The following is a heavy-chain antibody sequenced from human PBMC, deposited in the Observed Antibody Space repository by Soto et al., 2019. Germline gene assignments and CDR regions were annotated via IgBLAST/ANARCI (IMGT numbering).Heavy chain of an antibody. CDR1: YTFTSYG. V-gene: IGHV1-18*01. J-gene: IGHJ3*02. Sequence: YTFTSYGISWVRQAPGQGLGWMGLISAYNGNTNYAQKLQGRVTMTTDTSTSTAYMELRSLRSDDTAVYYCARDRGRRGYDFWSGYSRPSFNDAFDIWGQGTMVTVSS. CDR2: ISAYNGNT. D-gene: IGHD3-3*01. CDR3: ARDRGRRGYDFWSGYSRPSFNDAFDI.